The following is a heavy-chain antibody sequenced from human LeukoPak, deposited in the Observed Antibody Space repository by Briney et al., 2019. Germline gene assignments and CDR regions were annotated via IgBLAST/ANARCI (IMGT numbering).Heavy chain of an antibody. J-gene: IGHJ6*03. Sequence: GGSLRLSCAASGFTFSSYSMNWVRQAPGKGLEWVSSISTSSSYIYYADSVKGRFTISRDNAKNSLYLQMNSLRAEDTAVYYCAKGLRTGVGPYMGYHYYMDVWGKGATVTVSS. D-gene: IGHD3-16*01. CDR3: AKGLRTGVGPYMGYHYYMDV. V-gene: IGHV3-21*01. CDR1: GFTFSSYS. CDR2: ISTSSSYI.